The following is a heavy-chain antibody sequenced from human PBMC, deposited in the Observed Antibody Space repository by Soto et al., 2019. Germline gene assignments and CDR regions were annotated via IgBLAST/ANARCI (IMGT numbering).Heavy chain of an antibody. Sequence: PSETLSLTCTVSGVSIHNSHSFWAWIRHPPWKGLQFIASVYHNGGAHYNSSLKSRVTISVDTANNQVSLRMRSLTAADTAFYYCGRVVEGATRHTDPDSWGQGILVTVSS. D-gene: IGHD2-21*01. J-gene: IGHJ5*01. CDR3: GRVVEGATRHTDPDS. CDR2: VYHNGGA. CDR1: GVSIHNSHSF. V-gene: IGHV4-39*01.